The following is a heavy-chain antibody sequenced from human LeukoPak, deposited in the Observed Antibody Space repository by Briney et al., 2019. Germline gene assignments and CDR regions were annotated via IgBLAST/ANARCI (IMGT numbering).Heavy chain of an antibody. D-gene: IGHD1-14*01. CDR1: GSCFTSHW. CDR3: ARHPTMNRADY. CDR2: IYPGDSDT. V-gene: IGHV5-51*01. Sequence: GASLKISCKGFGSCFTSHWIGWVRQMPGKGLEWMGIIYPGDSDTRYSPSFHGQATISADSSISTAFLQWTTLKASDSAIYYCARHPTMNRADYWGQGTQVIVSS. J-gene: IGHJ4*02.